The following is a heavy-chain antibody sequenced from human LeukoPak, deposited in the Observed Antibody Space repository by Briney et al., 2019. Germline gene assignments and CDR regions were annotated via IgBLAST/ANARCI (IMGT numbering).Heavy chain of an antibody. V-gene: IGHV3-23*01. CDR2: IFPSGGEI. CDR1: GFTFSTFA. J-gene: IGHJ4*02. D-gene: IGHD2-8*02. CDR3: ATYRQVLLPFES. Sequence: GGSLRLSCVASGFTFSTFAMIWVRQPPGKGLEWVSSIFPSGGEIHYADSVRGRFTISRDNSKSTLSLQMNSLRVEDTAIYYCATYRQVLLPFESWGQGTLVSVSS.